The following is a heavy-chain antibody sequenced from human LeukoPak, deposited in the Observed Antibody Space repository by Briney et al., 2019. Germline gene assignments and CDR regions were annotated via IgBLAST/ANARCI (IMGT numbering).Heavy chain of an antibody. D-gene: IGHD2-2*01. J-gene: IGHJ5*02. CDR2: IYYSGST. V-gene: IGHV4-59*01. Sequence: SETLSLXCTVSGGSISSYYWSWIRQPPGKGLEWIGYIYYSGSTNYNPSLKSRVTISVDTSKNQFSLKLNSVTAADTAVYYCARGAVVVPAAMGTSNWFDPWGQGTLVTVSS. CDR1: GGSISSYY. CDR3: ARGAVVVPAAMGTSNWFDP.